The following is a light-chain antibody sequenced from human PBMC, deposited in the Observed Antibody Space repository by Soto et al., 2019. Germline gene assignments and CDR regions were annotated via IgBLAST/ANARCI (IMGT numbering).Light chain of an antibody. CDR2: IND. CDR1: SSDIGTAT. V-gene: IGLV1-44*01. J-gene: IGLJ2*01. Sequence: QSVLTQPPSASGTPGQRVTISCSGRSSDIGTATVNWYQQVPGAAPKLLIYINDQRPSGVPDRFSGSKSGTSASLAISGLQSEDEGDYYCASWDDSPSGPVFGGGTKLTVL. CDR3: ASWDDSPSGPV.